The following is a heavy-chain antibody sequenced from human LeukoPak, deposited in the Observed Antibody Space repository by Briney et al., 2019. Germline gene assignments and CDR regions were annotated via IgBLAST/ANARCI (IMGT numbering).Heavy chain of an antibody. V-gene: IGHV4-59*01. J-gene: IGHJ4*02. Sequence: SETLSLTCTVSGGSISSYYWSWIRQPPGKGLEWIGYIYYSGSTNYNPSLKSRVTISVDTSKNQFSLELSSVTAADTAVYYCAREQRGYSYGTFDYWGQGTLVTVSS. CDR2: IYYSGST. CDR1: GGSISSYY. CDR3: AREQRGYSYGTFDY. D-gene: IGHD5-18*01.